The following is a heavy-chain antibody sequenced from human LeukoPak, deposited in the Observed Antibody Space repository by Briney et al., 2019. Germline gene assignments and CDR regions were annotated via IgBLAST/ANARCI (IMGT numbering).Heavy chain of an antibody. CDR2: ISGSGGST. CDR1: GFTFSSYA. V-gene: IGHV3-23*01. Sequence: PGGSLRLSCAASGFTFSSYAMSWVRQAPGKGLEWVSAISGSGGSTYYADSVRGRFTISRDNSKNTLYLQMNSLRAEDTAVYYCAKDSPSMIHPGPFDPWGQGTLVTVSS. D-gene: IGHD2/OR15-2a*01. CDR3: AKDSPSMIHPGPFDP. J-gene: IGHJ5*02.